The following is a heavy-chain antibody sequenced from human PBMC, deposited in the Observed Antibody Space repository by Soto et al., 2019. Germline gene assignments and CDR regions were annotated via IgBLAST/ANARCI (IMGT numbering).Heavy chain of an antibody. D-gene: IGHD5-12*01. J-gene: IGHJ4*02. CDR3: AKASIGAPSID. CDR2: FYTGGTT. Sequence: GGSLRLSCAASGFSVSSNYMSWVRQAPGKGLEWVSVFYTGGTTSYADSVKGRFTISRDNSKNTLYLQMNSLRAEDTAVYYCAKASIGAPSIDWGQGTLVPVSS. CDR1: GFSVSSNY. V-gene: IGHV3-66*02.